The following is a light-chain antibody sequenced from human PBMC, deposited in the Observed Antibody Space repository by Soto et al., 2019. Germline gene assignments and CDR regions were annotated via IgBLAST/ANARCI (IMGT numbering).Light chain of an antibody. CDR3: SSYRSSSTV. Sequence: QSALTQPASVSGSPGQSITISCTGTSSDVGSYNYVSWYQQHPGKAPKLMMYEVSTRPSGVSSRFSGSKSGNTASLTISGLQAEDEADYYCSSYRSSSTVFGTGTKLTVL. J-gene: IGLJ1*01. CDR1: SSDVGSYNY. V-gene: IGLV2-14*01. CDR2: EVS.